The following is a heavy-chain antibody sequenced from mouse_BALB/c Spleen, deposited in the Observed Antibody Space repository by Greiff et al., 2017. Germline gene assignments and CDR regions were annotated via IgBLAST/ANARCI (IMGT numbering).Heavy chain of an antibody. CDR2: IDPYYGGT. Sequence: LVESGPELEKPGASVKISCKASGYSFTGYNMNWVKQSNGKSLEWIGNIDPYYGGTSYNQKFKGKATLTVDKSSSTAYMQLKSLTSEDSAVYYCARMDGYDSYYAMDYWGQGTSVTVSS. J-gene: IGHJ4*01. V-gene: IGHV1-39*01. D-gene: IGHD2-2*01. CDR3: ARMDGYDSYYAMDY. CDR1: GYSFTGYN.